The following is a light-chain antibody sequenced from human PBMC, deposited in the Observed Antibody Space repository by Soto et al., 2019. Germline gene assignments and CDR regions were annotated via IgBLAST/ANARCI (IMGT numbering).Light chain of an antibody. Sequence: EIQMTQSPSSLSASVGDTVTITCRASQGISNYLAWYQQKPGQVPNLLIYAASTSQSGVPSRFSGSGSGTDFTPTISSLRPEYLATYYCQKYNNAPRTFGQGTKVEI. CDR1: QGISNY. J-gene: IGKJ1*01. CDR2: AAS. CDR3: QKYNNAPRT. V-gene: IGKV1-27*01.